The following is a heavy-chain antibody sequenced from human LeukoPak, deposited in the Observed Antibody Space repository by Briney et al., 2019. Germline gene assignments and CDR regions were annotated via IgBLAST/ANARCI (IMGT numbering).Heavy chain of an antibody. CDR1: GFTFNTYA. Sequence: GGSLRLSCAASGFTFNTYAMQWVRHAPGKGLEYVSGIDSIGDGTYYANSVKGGFSISRDNSKNTVYLQMDSLKVEDTAVYYCARADCSSSSCYTVSYWGQGTLVTVSS. CDR2: IDSIGDGT. CDR3: ARADCSSSSCYTVSY. J-gene: IGHJ4*02. D-gene: IGHD2-2*01. V-gene: IGHV3-64*01.